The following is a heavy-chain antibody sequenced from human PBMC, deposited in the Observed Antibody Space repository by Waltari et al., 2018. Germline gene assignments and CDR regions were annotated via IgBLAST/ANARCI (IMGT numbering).Heavy chain of an antibody. CDR1: GFTFSSYA. CDR3: ARGVTYYYDSSGYYSLDY. CDR2: ISYDGSNK. V-gene: IGHV3-30*01. J-gene: IGHJ4*02. Sequence: QVQLVESGGGVVQPGRSLRLSCAASGFTFSSYAMHWVRQAPGKGPEWVAVISYDGSNKYYADSVKGRFTISRDNSKNTLYLQMNSLRAEDTAVYYCARGVTYYYDSSGYYSLDYWGQGTLVTVSS. D-gene: IGHD3-22*01.